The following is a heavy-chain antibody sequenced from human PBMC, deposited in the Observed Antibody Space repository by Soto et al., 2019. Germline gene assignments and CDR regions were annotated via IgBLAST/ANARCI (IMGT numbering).Heavy chain of an antibody. Sequence: PGGSLRLSCAASGFTFSSYSMNWVRQAPGKGLEWVSYISSSSSTIYYADSVKGRFTISRDNAKNSLYLQMNSLRAEDTAVYYCARDWGDQPTYGICDSWECRYYFDYWGQGTLVTVSS. V-gene: IGHV3-48*01. D-gene: IGHD3-10*01. CDR2: ISSSSSTI. J-gene: IGHJ4*02. CDR1: GFTFSSYS. CDR3: ARDWGDQPTYGICDSWECRYYFDY.